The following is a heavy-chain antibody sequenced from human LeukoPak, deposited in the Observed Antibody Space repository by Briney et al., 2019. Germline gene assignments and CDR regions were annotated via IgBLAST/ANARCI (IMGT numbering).Heavy chain of an antibody. J-gene: IGHJ5*02. CDR3: ARRGQKSAYYNDSSGTNWFDP. D-gene: IGHD3-22*01. CDR2: INHSGST. V-gene: IGHV4-34*01. Sequence: SETLSLTCAVYGGSFSGYYWSWIRQPPGKGLEWIGEINHSGSTNYNPSLKSRVTISVDTSKNQFSLKLSSVTAADTAVYYCARRGQKSAYYNDSSGTNWFDPWGQGTLVTVSS. CDR1: GGSFSGYY.